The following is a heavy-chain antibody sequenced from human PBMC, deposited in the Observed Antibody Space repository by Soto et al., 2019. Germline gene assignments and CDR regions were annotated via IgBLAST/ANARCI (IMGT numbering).Heavy chain of an antibody. Sequence: QITLKESGPPLVKPTQTLTLTCTFSGFSLTTSGMGVGWIRQPPGKALEWLALIYWDDDKRYSPSLKSRLTITKDNPKNHVVLTMTIMDPVDTATYYCVHRRRLWDGGSCYYSWFDHWGQGALVTVSS. CDR3: VHRRRLWDGGSCYYSWFDH. V-gene: IGHV2-5*02. J-gene: IGHJ5*02. CDR2: IYWDDDK. D-gene: IGHD2-15*01. CDR1: GFSLTTSGMG.